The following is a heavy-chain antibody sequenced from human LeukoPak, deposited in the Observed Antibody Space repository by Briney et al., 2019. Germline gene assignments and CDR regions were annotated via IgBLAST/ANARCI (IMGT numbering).Heavy chain of an antibody. V-gene: IGHV1-69*13. CDR1: GGTFSSYA. D-gene: IGHD3-16*01. J-gene: IGHJ4*02. Sequence: SVKVSCKASGGTFSSYAISWVRQAPGQGLEWMGGIIPIFGTANYAQKFQGRVTITADESASTAYMELSSLRSEDTAVYYCARDSDDYVWGSYDYWGQGTLVTVSS. CDR2: IIPIFGTA. CDR3: ARDSDDYVWGSYDY.